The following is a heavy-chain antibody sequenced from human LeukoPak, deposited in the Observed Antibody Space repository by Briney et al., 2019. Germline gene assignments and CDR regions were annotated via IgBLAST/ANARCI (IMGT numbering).Heavy chain of an antibody. CDR3: AKDVTYYGSGSYVDY. J-gene: IGHJ4*02. D-gene: IGHD3-10*01. CDR2: ISGSGGST. Sequence: GGSLTLPCAASGFTFSSYAMSWVRQAPGKGLEWVSAISGSGGSTYYADSVKGRFTISRDNSKNTLYLQMNSLRAEDTAVYYCAKDVTYYGSGSYVDYWGQGTLVTVSS. V-gene: IGHV3-23*01. CDR1: GFTFSSYA.